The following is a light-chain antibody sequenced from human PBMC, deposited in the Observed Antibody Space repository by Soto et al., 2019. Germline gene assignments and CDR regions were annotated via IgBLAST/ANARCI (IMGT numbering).Light chain of an antibody. CDR2: DNN. CDR3: GTWDSSLSAGEVV. Sequence: QSVLTQPPSVSAAPGQKVTISCSGSSSNIGNNYVSWYQHFPGTAPKLLIYDNNKQPSGIPDRFSGSKSGTSATLGITGLQTGDEADYYCGTWDSSLSAGEVVFGGGTKLTVL. V-gene: IGLV1-51*01. J-gene: IGLJ2*01. CDR1: SSNIGNNY.